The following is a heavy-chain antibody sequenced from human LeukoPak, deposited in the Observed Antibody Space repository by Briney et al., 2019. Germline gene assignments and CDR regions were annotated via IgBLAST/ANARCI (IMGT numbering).Heavy chain of an antibody. J-gene: IGHJ4*02. CDR3: ARDLTSVVTLGY. V-gene: IGHV3-48*02. Sequence: PGGSLRLSCAASGFIFNSYAMNWVRQAPGKGLEWVSYIGRSGSIIYYADSVRGRFTISRDNAENSLYLQMSSLRDEDTAIYYCARDLTSVVTLGYWGQGTLVTVSS. D-gene: IGHD4-23*01. CDR1: GFIFNSYA. CDR2: IGRSGSII.